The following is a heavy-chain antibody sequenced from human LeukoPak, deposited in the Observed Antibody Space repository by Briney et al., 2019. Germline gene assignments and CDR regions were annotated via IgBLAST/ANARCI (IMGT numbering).Heavy chain of an antibody. CDR2: ISSRSSTI. CDR3: ARVGDSSGYGFHY. J-gene: IGHJ4*02. Sequence: GGSLRLSCAAPGFTLSSYSMNWVRQAPGKGLEWVSYISSRSSTIYYADSVKGRFTISRDNAKNSLYLQMNSLRDEDTAVYYCARVGDSSGYGFHYWGQGTLVTVSS. D-gene: IGHD3-22*01. CDR1: GFTLSSYS. V-gene: IGHV3-48*02.